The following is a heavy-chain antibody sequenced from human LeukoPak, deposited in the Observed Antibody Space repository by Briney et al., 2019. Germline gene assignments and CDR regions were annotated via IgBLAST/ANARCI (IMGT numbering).Heavy chain of an antibody. V-gene: IGHV3-66*01. D-gene: IGHD2-8*02. CDR1: GFTVSSNY. Sequence: GGSLRLSCAASGFTVSSNYMSWVRQAPGKGLEWVSVIYSGGSTYYADSVKGRFTISRDNSKNTLYLQMNSLRAEDTAVYYCARGFGGVLYYFDYWGQGTLVTVSS. CDR2: IYSGGST. J-gene: IGHJ4*02. CDR3: ARGFGGVLYYFDY.